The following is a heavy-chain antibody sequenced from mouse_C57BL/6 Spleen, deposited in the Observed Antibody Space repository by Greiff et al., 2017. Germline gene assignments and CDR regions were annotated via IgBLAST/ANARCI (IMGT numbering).Heavy chain of an antibody. D-gene: IGHD1-1*01. J-gene: IGHJ1*03. Sequence: EVMLVESEGGLVQPGSSMKLSCTSSGFTFSDYYMAWVRQVPEKGLELVANNNYDGSSTYYLDSLKSRFLISRDNAKNILYLQRSSLKSEDTATYDCARAPVVYWYFDVWGTGTTVTVSS. CDR2: NNYDGSST. CDR3: ARAPVVYWYFDV. CDR1: GFTFSDYY. V-gene: IGHV5-16*01.